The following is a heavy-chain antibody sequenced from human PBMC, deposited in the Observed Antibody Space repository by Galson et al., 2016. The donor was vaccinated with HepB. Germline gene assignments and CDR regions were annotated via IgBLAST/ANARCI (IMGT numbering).Heavy chain of an antibody. CDR1: GGTFSSYA. D-gene: IGHD5-24*01. CDR2: IINLYGTA. V-gene: IGHV1-69*13. Sequence: SVKVSCKASGGTFSSYAISWVRQAPGQGLEWMGVIINLYGTANYALKFQGRVTITADESTSTAHMEVSSLRYVDTAVYYCARVRDGYNTHFYYGMDVWGQGTSVTVS. J-gene: IGHJ6*02. CDR3: ARVRDGYNTHFYYGMDV.